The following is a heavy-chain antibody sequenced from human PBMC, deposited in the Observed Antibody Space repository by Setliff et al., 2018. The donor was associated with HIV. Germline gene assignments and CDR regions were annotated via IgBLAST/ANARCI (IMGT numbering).Heavy chain of an antibody. CDR1: GYSISSGYY. CDR3: ARETQQSYNIVTGYNYYYGIDV. Sequence: SETLSLTCAVSGYSISSGYYWGWIRQPPGKGLEWIGNTNYNPSLRRRVTISADTSKNQVSLRLRSVTAADTAVYYCARETQQSYNIVTGYNYYYGIDVWGQGTTVTVSS. J-gene: IGHJ6*02. CDR2: T. V-gene: IGHV4-38-2*01. D-gene: IGHD3-9*01.